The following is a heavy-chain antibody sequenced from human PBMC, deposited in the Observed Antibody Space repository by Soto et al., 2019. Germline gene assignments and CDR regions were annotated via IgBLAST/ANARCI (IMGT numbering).Heavy chain of an antibody. CDR2: INHSGST. V-gene: IGHV4-34*01. CDR3: ARGRKTFGYSYGHYFDY. D-gene: IGHD5-18*01. CDR1: GGSFSGYY. J-gene: IGHJ4*02. Sequence: SETLSLTCAVYGGSFSGYYWSWIRQPPGKGLEWIGEINHSGSTNYNPSLKSRVTISVDTSKNQFSLKLSSVTAADTAVYYCARGRKTFGYSYGHYFDYWGQGTLVTVSS.